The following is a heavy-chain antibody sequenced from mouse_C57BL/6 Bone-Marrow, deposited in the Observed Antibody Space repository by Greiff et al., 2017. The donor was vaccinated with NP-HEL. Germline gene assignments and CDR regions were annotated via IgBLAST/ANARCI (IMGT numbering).Heavy chain of an antibody. V-gene: IGHV1-15*01. CDR2: IDPETGGT. CDR3: TREKRASTVVRYFDY. D-gene: IGHD1-1*01. CDR1: GYTFTDYE. J-gene: IGHJ2*01. Sequence: QVQLQQSGAELVRPGASVTLSCKASGYTFTDYEMHWVKQTPVHGLEWIGAIDPETGGTAYNQKFKGKAILTADKSSSTAYMELRSLTSEDSAVYYCTREKRASTVVRYFDYWGQGTTLTVSS.